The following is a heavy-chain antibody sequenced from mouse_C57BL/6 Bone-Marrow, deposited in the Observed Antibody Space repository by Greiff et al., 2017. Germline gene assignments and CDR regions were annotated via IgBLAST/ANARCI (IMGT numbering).Heavy chain of an antibody. CDR2: INPYNGDT. D-gene: IGHD2-4*01. J-gene: IGHJ1*03. CDR3: ARLSTMITPYWYFDV. Sequence: VQLQQSGPELVKPGDSVKLSCKASGYTFTGYFMNWVMQSHGKSLEWIGRINPYNGDTFYNQKFKGKATMTVDKSSSTAHMELRSLTSEDSAVYYCARLSTMITPYWYFDVWGTGTTVTVSS. V-gene: IGHV1-20*01. CDR1: GYTFTGYF.